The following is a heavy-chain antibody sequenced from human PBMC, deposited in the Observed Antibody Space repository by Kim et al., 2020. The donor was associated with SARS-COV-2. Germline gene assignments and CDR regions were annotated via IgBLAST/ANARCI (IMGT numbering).Heavy chain of an antibody. CDR3: ARGCYSSLFCYA. Sequence: SVKVSCKAAGCTFTRYDISWVRQAPGQGFEWMGGINPIFGKADYAQKFQGRVTITGDDSINTAYMELSGLTFEDTAVYYCARGCYSSLFCYA. J-gene: IGHJ3*01. CDR1: GCTFTRYD. CDR2: INPIFGKA. V-gene: IGHV1-69*13. D-gene: IGHD2-21*01.